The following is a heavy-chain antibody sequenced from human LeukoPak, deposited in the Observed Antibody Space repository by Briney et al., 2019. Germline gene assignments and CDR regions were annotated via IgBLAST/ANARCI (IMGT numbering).Heavy chain of an antibody. CDR3: ARGGYVGIAAAGTMWFDP. Sequence: SETLSLTCAVYGGSFRGYYWSWIRQPPGKGLEWIGEINHSGSTNYNPSLKSRVTISVDTSKNQFSLKLSSVTAADTAVYYCARGGYVGIAAAGTMWFDPWGQGTLVTVSS. J-gene: IGHJ5*02. D-gene: IGHD6-13*01. V-gene: IGHV4-34*01. CDR1: GGSFRGYY. CDR2: INHSGST.